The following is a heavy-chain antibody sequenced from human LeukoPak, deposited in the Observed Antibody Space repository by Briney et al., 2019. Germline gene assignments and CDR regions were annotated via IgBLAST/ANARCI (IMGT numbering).Heavy chain of an antibody. Sequence: HSGRSLRLSCAASGFTFSSYAMHWVRQAPGKGLEWVAVISYDGSNKHYADSVKGRFTISRDNSKNTLYLQMNSLRAEDTAVYYCARPLYSASYWDAFDIWGQGTMVTVSS. J-gene: IGHJ3*02. V-gene: IGHV3-30-3*01. CDR1: GFTFSSYA. CDR2: ISYDGSNK. CDR3: ARPLYSASYWDAFDI. D-gene: IGHD5-12*01.